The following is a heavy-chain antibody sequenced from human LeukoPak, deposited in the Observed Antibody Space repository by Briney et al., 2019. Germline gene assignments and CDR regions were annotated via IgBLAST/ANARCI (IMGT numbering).Heavy chain of an antibody. CDR2: ISGSGGST. CDR3: AKDVRNCYGSGSYKRSDY. V-gene: IGHV3-23*01. CDR1: GFTFSSYA. D-gene: IGHD3-10*01. Sequence: GGSLRLSCAASGFTFSSYAMSWVRQAPGKGLEWVSAISGSGGSTYYADSVKGRFTISRDNSKNTLYLQMNSLRAEDTAVYYCAKDVRNCYGSGSYKRSDYWGQGTLVTVSS. J-gene: IGHJ4*02.